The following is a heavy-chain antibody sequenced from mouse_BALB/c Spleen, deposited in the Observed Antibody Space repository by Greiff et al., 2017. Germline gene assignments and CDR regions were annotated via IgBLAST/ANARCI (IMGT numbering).Heavy chain of an antibody. CDR3: ARGLYYGYDEGEGTYYAMDD. Sequence: QVQLQQSGAELMKPGASVKISCKATGYTFSSYWIEWVKQRPGHGLEWIGEILPGSGSTNYNEKFKGKATFTADTSSNTAYMQLSSLTSEDSAVYYCARGLYYGYDEGEGTYYAMDDWGQGTSVTVSS. CDR2: ILPGSGST. J-gene: IGHJ4*01. CDR1: GYTFSSYW. V-gene: IGHV1-9*01. D-gene: IGHD2-2*01.